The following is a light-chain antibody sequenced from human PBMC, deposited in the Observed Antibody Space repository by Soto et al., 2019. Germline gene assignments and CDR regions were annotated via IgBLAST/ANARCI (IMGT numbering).Light chain of an antibody. CDR3: HQYGSSQWT. Sequence: EIVLTQSPGTLSLSPGERATLSCRASQSIRSGYLAWFQQKPGQAPRLLIYSASSRATGIPDRCRGSGSGTYFTLTISILDPEDFAVYYCHQYGSSQWTFGQGTKVEIK. CDR1: QSIRSGY. CDR2: SAS. V-gene: IGKV3-20*01. J-gene: IGKJ1*01.